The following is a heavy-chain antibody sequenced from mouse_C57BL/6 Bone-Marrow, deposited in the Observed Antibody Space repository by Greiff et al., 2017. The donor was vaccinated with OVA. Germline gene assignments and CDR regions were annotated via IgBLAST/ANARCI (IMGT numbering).Heavy chain of an antibody. CDR1: GYAFSSSW. Sequence: VQLQESGPELVKPGASVKISCKASGYAFSSSWMNWVKQRPGKGLEWIGRIYPGDGDNNYNGKFKGKATLTADKSSSTAYMQLSSLTSEDSAVYFCARGLLPWYFDVWGTGTTVTVSS. D-gene: IGHD1-1*01. CDR2: IYPGDGDN. J-gene: IGHJ1*03. CDR3: ARGLLPWYFDV. V-gene: IGHV1-82*01.